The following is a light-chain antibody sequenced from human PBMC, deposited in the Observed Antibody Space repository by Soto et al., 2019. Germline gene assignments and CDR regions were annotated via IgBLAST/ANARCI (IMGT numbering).Light chain of an antibody. CDR2: DAS. Sequence: DIQMTQSPSSLSASVGDRVTITCRASQNIRTYINWYQQKSGRAPNRLIFDASRLQSGVPSRFSGTGSGTDFTLTIPSLQPEDFATYYCQQPSTTLWTFGQGTKG. V-gene: IGKV1-39*01. CDR1: QNIRTY. CDR3: QQPSTTLWT. J-gene: IGKJ1*01.